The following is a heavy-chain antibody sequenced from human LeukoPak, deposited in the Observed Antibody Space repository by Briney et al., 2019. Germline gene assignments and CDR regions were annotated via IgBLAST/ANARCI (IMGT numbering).Heavy chain of an antibody. CDR1: GFTFSSYA. CDR3: ARGRYSWNYSHVY. V-gene: IGHV3-48*03. J-gene: IGHJ4*02. Sequence: GGSLRLSCAASGFTFSSYAMNWVRQAPGKGLEWVSYISSSGSTIYYADSVKGRFTISRDNAKNSLYLQMNSLRAEDTAVYYCARGRYSWNYSHVYWGQGTLVTVSS. D-gene: IGHD1-7*01. CDR2: ISSSGSTI.